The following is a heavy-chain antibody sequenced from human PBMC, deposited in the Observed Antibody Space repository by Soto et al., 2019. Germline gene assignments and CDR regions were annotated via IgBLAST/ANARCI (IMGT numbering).Heavy chain of an antibody. CDR2: IYSGGST. V-gene: IGHV3-66*01. CDR3: ARDFKWSGYCSGGSCYPYMDV. CDR1: GFTVSSDY. Sequence: EVQLVESGGGLVQPGGSLRLSCAASGFTVSSDYMSWVRQAPGKGLEWVAVIYSGGSTYYADSVKGRFTIARDNSKTTLYLQMNSLRAEDTAVYYCARDFKWSGYCSGGSCYPYMDVWGKGTTVTVSS. D-gene: IGHD2-15*01. J-gene: IGHJ6*03.